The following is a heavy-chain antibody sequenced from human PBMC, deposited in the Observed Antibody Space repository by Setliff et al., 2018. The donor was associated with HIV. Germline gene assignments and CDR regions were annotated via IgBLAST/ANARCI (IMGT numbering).Heavy chain of an antibody. CDR3: ARGEGSGWDTVEENYYNLDV. V-gene: IGHV1-69*13. Sequence: ASVKVSCNASGATFNSYAITWVRQVPGQGLEWVGGIIPMFGSANYAQKFQGRVKITADASTSTAYMELISLRSEDTAVYYCARGEGSGWDTVEENYYNLDVWGPGTTVTVSS. J-gene: IGHJ6*02. CDR1: GATFNSYA. CDR2: IIPMFGSA. D-gene: IGHD6-25*01.